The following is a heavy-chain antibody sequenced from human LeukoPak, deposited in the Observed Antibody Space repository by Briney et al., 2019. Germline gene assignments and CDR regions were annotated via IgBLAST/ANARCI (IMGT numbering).Heavy chain of an antibody. CDR2: IIPIFGTA. V-gene: IGHV1-69*13. CDR1: GYTFTGYY. D-gene: IGHD3-9*01. CDR3: ARAYYDILTGSDPRGPNWFDP. Sequence: GASVKVSCKASGYTFTGYYMHWVRQAPGQGLEWMGGIIPIFGTANYAQKFQGRVTITADESTSTAYMELSSLRSEDTAVYYCARAYYDILTGSDPRGPNWFDPWGQGTLVTVSS. J-gene: IGHJ5*02.